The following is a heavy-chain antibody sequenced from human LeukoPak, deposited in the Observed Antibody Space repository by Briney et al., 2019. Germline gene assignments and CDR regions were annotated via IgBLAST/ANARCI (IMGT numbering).Heavy chain of an antibody. V-gene: IGHV1-46*01. J-gene: IGHJ3*02. CDR2: INPSGGST. CDR1: GYTFTSYC. D-gene: IGHD3-22*01. Sequence: AASVKVSCKASGYTFTSYCMHWVRQAPGQGLEWMGIINPSGGSTSYAQKFQGRVTMTRDTSTSTVYMELSSLRSEDTAVYYCARDLYYYDSSGYEDAFDIWGQGTMVTVSS. CDR3: ARDLYYYDSSGYEDAFDI.